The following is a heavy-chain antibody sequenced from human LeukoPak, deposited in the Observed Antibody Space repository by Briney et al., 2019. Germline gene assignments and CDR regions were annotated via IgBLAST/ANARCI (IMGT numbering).Heavy chain of an antibody. J-gene: IGHJ4*02. CDR1: GFTVSDYA. D-gene: IGHD3-9*01. Sequence: GGSLRLSCTASGFTVSDYAMSWFRQAPGEGLEWVGFIRNKAYGGTAEYAASVKGRFTISRDDSKTIAYLQMNSLKTEDTAVYYCTREKRYFDWFQADYWGQGTLVTVSS. CDR2: IRNKAYGGTA. V-gene: IGHV3-49*03. CDR3: TREKRYFDWFQADY.